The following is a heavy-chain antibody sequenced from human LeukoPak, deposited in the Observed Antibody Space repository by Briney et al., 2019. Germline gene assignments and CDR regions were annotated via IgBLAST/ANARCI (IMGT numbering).Heavy chain of an antibody. CDR1: GFSVTNYG. CDR3: ARLHRDAYNFL. CDR2: LWDDGSNT. V-gene: IGHV3-33*01. Sequence: GTSLRLSCAASGFSVTNYGMHWVRLAPGKGLEWVAVLWDDGSNTNYTDSVKGRFTISRDNSKNTLHLQMNSLRVEGTGVYYCARLHRDAYNFLWGQGTLVTVSS. D-gene: IGHD5-24*01. J-gene: IGHJ4*02.